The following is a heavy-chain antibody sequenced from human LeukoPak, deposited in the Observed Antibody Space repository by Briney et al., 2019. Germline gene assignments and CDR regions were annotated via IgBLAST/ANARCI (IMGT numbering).Heavy chain of an antibody. CDR2: IYYTGST. J-gene: IGHJ4*02. D-gene: IGHD3-16*01. CDR1: GGSISSGDYY. CDR3: ARDRPITSYFDY. V-gene: IGHV4-30-4*01. Sequence: SETLSLTWSLSGGSISSGDYYWSWIRQSPGKGLEWIGYIYYTGSTYHNPSLKSRFTISVDTSKNQFSLKLSSVTAADTAMYYCARDRPITSYFDYWGQGTLVTVS.